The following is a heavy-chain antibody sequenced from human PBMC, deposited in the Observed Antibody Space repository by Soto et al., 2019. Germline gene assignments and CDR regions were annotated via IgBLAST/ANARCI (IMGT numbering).Heavy chain of an antibody. D-gene: IGHD3-16*01. CDR1: GYTFTSYD. V-gene: IGHV1-8*01. CDR2: MNPNSGNT. J-gene: IGHJ5*02. CDR3: ARGRRTPAMGEYWFDP. Sequence: QVQLVQSGAEVKKPGASVKVSCKASGYTFTSYDINWVRQATGQGLEWMGWMNPNSGNTGYAQKFQGRVTMTRNTSISKAYMELSRLRSEDTAVYYCARGRRTPAMGEYWFDPWGQGTLVTVSS.